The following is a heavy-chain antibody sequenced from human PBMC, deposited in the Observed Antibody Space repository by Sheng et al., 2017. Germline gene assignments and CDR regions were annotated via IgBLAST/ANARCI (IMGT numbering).Heavy chain of an antibody. CDR1: GFTFSSFA. V-gene: IGHV3-74*02. CDR3: ARGRVGYGMDV. J-gene: IGHJ6*02. CDR2: IHTDGSAT. Sequence: EEQLVESGGGLVQPGGSLRLSCAASGFTFSSFAMTWVRQAPGKGLEWVSRIHTDGSATTYADSVKGRFTISRDNAKNTLYLQMNSLRADDTAVYYCARGRVGYGMDVWGQGTTVTVSS.